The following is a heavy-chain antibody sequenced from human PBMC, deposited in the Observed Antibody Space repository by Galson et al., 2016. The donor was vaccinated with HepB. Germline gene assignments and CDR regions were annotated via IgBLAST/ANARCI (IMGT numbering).Heavy chain of an antibody. J-gene: IGHJ5*02. CDR1: GDSVSSNSAA. D-gene: IGHD3-10*01. CDR2: TYYRSKWYN. CDR3: ARDYYGSGSYYKVAYWFDP. V-gene: IGHV6-1*01. Sequence: CAISGDSVSSNSAAWNWIRQSPSRGLEWLGRTYYRSKWYNDYAVSVKSRITINPDTSKNQFSLQLNSVTPEDTAAYYCARDYYGSGSYYKVAYWFDPWGQGTLVTVSS.